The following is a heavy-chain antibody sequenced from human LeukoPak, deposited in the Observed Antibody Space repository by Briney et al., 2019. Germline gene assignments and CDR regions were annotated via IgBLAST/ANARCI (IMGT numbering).Heavy chain of an antibody. CDR3: ARPPSIHYYYYYYMDV. V-gene: IGHV4-39*01. J-gene: IGHJ6*03. D-gene: IGHD2-2*01. Sequence: SETLSLTCTVSGGSISSSNYYWGWIRQPPGKGLEWIGSMYYAGSAYYNPSLRSRVTISVDTSKNQFSLKLSSVTAADTAVYYCARPPSIHYYYYYYMDVWGKGTTVTVSS. CDR2: MYYAGSA. CDR1: GGSISSSNYY.